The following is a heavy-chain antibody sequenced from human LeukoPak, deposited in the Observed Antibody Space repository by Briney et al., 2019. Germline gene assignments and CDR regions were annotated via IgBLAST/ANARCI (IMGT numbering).Heavy chain of an antibody. D-gene: IGHD6-13*01. V-gene: IGHV4-4*07. J-gene: IGHJ4*02. CDR3: ARDLYNTDGTAFDY. CDR2: IYTSGST. CDR1: GGSISSYY. Sequence: SETLSLTCTVSGGSISSYYWSWIRQPAGKGLEWIGRIYTSGSTNYNPSLKSRVTMSVDTSKNQFSLKLSSVTAADTAVYYCARDLYNTDGTAFDYWGQGTLVTVSS.